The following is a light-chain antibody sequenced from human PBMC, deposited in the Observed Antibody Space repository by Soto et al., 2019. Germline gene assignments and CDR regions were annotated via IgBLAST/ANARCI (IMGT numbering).Light chain of an antibody. CDR2: DNT. CDR1: SSDIGAGYR. CDR3: ATWDGSLPGEV. Sequence: QSVLTQPPSVSGAPGERVTISCTGSSSDIGAGYRVRWYQQVPGTAPKLLIYDNTNRPSGVPARFSGSKSGTSGTLDITGLQTGDEADYYCATWDGSLPGEVFGGGTKLTVL. V-gene: IGLV1-40*01. J-gene: IGLJ2*01.